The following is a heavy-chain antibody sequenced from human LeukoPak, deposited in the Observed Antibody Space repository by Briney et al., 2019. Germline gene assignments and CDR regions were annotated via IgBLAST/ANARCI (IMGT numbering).Heavy chain of an antibody. CDR3: ARAAAVAGTAIYYYGMDV. D-gene: IGHD6-19*01. V-gene: IGHV3-53*04. Sequence: GGSLRLSCAASGFTVSSNYMSWVRQAPGKGLEWVSVIYSGGSTYYADSVKGRFTISRHNSKNTLYLQMNSLRAEDTAVYYCARAAAVAGTAIYYYGMDVWGQGTTVTVSS. J-gene: IGHJ6*02. CDR2: IYSGGST. CDR1: GFTVSSNY.